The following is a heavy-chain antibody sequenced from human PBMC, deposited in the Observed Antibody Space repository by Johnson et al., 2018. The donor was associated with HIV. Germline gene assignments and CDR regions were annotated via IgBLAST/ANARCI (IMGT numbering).Heavy chain of an antibody. CDR1: RFTFSSYA. J-gene: IGHJ3*02. Sequence: QVQLVESGGGLVQPGGSLRLSCAASRFTFSSYAIHWVRQAPGKGLEWVAVILYDGNNKYYADSVKGRFTISRDNSKSQLYRQMNSLRVEDTAVYYCARDRAPVYSSSSTPFDALDIWGQGTVVSVSS. CDR3: ARDRAPVYSSSSTPFDALDI. V-gene: IGHV3-30-3*01. CDR2: ILYDGNNK. D-gene: IGHD6-6*01.